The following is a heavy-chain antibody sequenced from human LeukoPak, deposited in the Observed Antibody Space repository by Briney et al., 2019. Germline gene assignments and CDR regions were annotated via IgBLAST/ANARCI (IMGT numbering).Heavy chain of an antibody. Sequence: GGSLRLSCAASGFTFSSYSMNWVRQAPGKGLDWVSSISSSSSYIYYADSVKGRFTISRDNAKNSLYLQMNSLRAEDTAVYYCARGAGECSGGSCYVINWFDPWGQGTLVTVSS. J-gene: IGHJ5*02. V-gene: IGHV3-21*01. D-gene: IGHD2-15*01. CDR2: ISSSSSYI. CDR3: ARGAGECSGGSCYVINWFDP. CDR1: GFTFSSYS.